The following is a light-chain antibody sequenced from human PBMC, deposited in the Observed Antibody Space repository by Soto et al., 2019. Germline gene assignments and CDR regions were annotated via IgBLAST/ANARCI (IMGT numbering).Light chain of an antibody. CDR3: QRWSSWPWT. CDR2: DAS. V-gene: IGKV3-11*01. Sequence: EILLTQSPATLSLSPGERATLSCRASQSVRSSLAWYQQKPGQAPRLLIYDASTRATGIPGRFSGSGSGTEFTPPISTLEPEDFAVYYCQRWSSWPWTFGQGAKVEIK. J-gene: IGKJ1*01. CDR1: QSVRSS.